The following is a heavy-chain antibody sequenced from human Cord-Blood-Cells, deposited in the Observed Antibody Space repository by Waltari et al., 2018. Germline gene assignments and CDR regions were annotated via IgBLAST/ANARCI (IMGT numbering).Heavy chain of an antibody. CDR1: GFTVSSTD. V-gene: IGHV3-53*01. D-gene: IGHD6-13*01. CDR3: ARGGSANHSSSWFDY. J-gene: IGHJ4*02. Sequence: EVQLVESGGGLIQPGGSLRLSCAASGFTVSSTDMSWVRQAPGKGMEWVSVIYSRGSTSYADTVKGRFTISRDNSKNTLYLQMNSLRAEDTAVYYCARGGSANHSSSWFDYWGQGTLVTVSS. CDR2: IYSRGST.